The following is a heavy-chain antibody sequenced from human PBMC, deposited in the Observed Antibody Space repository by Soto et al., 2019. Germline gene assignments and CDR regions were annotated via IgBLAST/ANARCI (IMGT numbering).Heavy chain of an antibody. CDR3: AREGSYYYDSSGYYWFDP. V-gene: IGHV3-74*01. CDR2: INSDGSST. CDR1: GFTFSSYW. D-gene: IGHD3-22*01. J-gene: IGHJ5*02. Sequence: GGSLRLSCAASGFTFSSYWMHWVRQAPGKGLVWVSRINSDGSSTSYADSVKGRFTISRDNAKNTLYLQMNSPRAEDTAVYYCAREGSYYYDSSGYYWFDPWGQGTLVTVSS.